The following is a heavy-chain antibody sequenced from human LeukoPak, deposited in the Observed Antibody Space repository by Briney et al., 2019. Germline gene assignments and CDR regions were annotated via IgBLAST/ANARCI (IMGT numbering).Heavy chain of an antibody. CDR2: IYYSGGT. CDR3: ARTDCSITSCYNGWGYYGMDV. D-gene: IGHD2-2*01. CDR1: GASISSTIYY. V-gene: IGHV4-39*01. Sequence: MSSETLSLTCTVSGASISSTIYYWGWIRQSPGKGLEWIANIYYSGGTYYNPSLKSRFTISVDTSKNQFSLKLSSVTAADTAVYYCARTDCSITSCYNGWGYYGMDVWGQGTTVTVSS. J-gene: IGHJ6*02.